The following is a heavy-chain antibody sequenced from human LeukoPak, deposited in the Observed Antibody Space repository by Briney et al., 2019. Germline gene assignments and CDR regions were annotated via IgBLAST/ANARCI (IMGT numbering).Heavy chain of an antibody. D-gene: IGHD2-2*02. J-gene: IGHJ6*02. CDR1: GYTFTSYD. V-gene: IGHV1-8*01. CDR3: ARGATGGYCSSTSCYTVGYYYYGMDV. Sequence: GSSVKVSCKASGYTFTSYDINWVRQATGQGLEWMGWMNPNSGNTGYAQKFQGRVTMTRNTSISTAYMELSSLRSEDTAVYYCARGATGGYCSSTSCYTVGYYYYGMDVWGQGTTVAVSS. CDR2: MNPNSGNT.